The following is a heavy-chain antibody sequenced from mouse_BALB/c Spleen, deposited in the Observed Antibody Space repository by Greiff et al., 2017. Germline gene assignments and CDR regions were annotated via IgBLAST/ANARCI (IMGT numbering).Heavy chain of an antibody. V-gene: IGHV14-3*02. CDR2: IDPANGNT. D-gene: IGHD1-1*01. Sequence: DVKLVESGAELVKPGASVKLSCTASGFNIKDTYMHWVKQRPEQGLEWIGRIDPANGNTKYDPKFQGKATITADTSSNTAYLQLSSLTSEDTAVYYCARELITTVVGPFDYWGQGTTLTVSS. CDR1: GFNIKDTY. J-gene: IGHJ2*01. CDR3: ARELITTVVGPFDY.